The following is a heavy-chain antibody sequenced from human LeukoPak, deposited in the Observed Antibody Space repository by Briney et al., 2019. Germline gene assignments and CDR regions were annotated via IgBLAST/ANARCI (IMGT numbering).Heavy chain of an antibody. CDR3: AKPRTPYGDYFDY. V-gene: IGHV3-23*01. CDR2: ISGSGGST. Sequence: GGSLRLSCAASGFTFSSYSMNWVRQAPGKGLEWVSAISGSGGSTYYADSVKGRFTISRDNSKNTLYLQMNSLRAEDTAVYYCAKPRTPYGDYFDYWGQGTLVTVSS. D-gene: IGHD4-17*01. J-gene: IGHJ4*02. CDR1: GFTFSSYS.